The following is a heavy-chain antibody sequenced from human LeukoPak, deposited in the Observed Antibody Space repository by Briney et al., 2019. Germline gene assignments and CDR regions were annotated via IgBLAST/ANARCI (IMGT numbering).Heavy chain of an antibody. CDR1: GYTFTGYY. Sequence: ASVKVSCKASGYTFTGYYMHWVRQAPGQGLEGMGWINPNSGGTNYAQKFQGRVTMTRDTSISTAYMELSRLRSDDTAVYYCASDKEYSSSWYVWFDTWGQGTLVTVSS. CDR2: INPNSGGT. D-gene: IGHD6-13*01. CDR3: ASDKEYSSSWYVWFDT. J-gene: IGHJ5*02. V-gene: IGHV1-2*02.